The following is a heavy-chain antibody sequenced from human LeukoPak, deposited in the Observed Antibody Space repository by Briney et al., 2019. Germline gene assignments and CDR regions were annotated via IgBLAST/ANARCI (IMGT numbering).Heavy chain of an antibody. D-gene: IGHD3-10*01. J-gene: IGHJ5*01. CDR1: EFIFSDYW. CDR3: ARDNGGWFDS. CDR2: IKQEGREE. Sequence: GGYLRLTCVASEFIFSDYWMSWVRPAPGKGLVGVANIKQEGREEKYVGSVKGRFAISRDDAKSTLYLQMDSLSGDDTAVYYCARDNGGWFDSCGQGTLVTVSS. V-gene: IGHV3-7*03.